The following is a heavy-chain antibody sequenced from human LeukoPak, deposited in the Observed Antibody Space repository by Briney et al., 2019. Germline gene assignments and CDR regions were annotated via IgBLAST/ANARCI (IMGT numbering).Heavy chain of an antibody. D-gene: IGHD3-22*01. V-gene: IGHV1-69*01. CDR2: IIPIFGTA. Sequence: SVKVSCKASGGTFSSYAISWVRQAPGQGLEWMGGIIPIFGTANYAQKFQGRVTITADESTSTAYMELSSLRSEDTAVYYCARGDGDYYDSSGYLLLDYWGQGTLVTVSS. CDR3: ARGDGDYYDSSGYLLLDY. J-gene: IGHJ4*02. CDR1: GGTFSSYA.